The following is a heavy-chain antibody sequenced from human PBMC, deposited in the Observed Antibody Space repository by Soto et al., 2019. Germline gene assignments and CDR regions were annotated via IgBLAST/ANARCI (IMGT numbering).Heavy chain of an antibody. V-gene: IGHV4-59*01. CDR1: GGSISSYY. CDR3: AREERWLQWYGMDV. CDR2: IYYSGST. Sequence: QVQLQESGPGLVKPSETLSLTCTVSGGSISSYYWSWIRQPPGKGLEWIGYIYYSGSTNYNPSLERRVATSVDTSKIPSSLQLSSVTAADTAVYYCAREERWLQWYGMDVWGQGTTVTVSS. J-gene: IGHJ6*02. D-gene: IGHD5-12*01.